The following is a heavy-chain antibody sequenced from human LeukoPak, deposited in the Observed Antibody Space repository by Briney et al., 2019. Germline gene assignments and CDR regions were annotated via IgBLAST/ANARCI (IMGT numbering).Heavy chain of an antibody. CDR3: ARTHDSSGYYHYYYYYMDV. V-gene: IGHV3-20*04. CDR1: GFTFDDYG. D-gene: IGHD3-22*01. CDR2: INWNGGST. J-gene: IGHJ6*03. Sequence: GGSLRLSCAASGFTFDDYGMSWVRQAPGKGLEWVSGINWNGGSTGYADSVKGRFTISRDNAKNSLYLQMNSLRAEDTALYYCARTHDSSGYYHYYYYYMDVWGRDHGHRLL.